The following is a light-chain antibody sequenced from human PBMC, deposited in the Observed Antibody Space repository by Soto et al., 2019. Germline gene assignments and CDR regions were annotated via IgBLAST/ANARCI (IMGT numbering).Light chain of an antibody. J-gene: IGKJ5*01. CDR2: KAS. V-gene: IGKV1-5*03. CDR3: QQYNGYPIT. CDR1: QSISSW. Sequence: DIQMTQSPSTLSASVGDRVTITCRASQSISSWLAWYQQKPGKAPKLLIYKASSLESGVPSRFSGSGSGTGFTLTISSLQPDDFATYYCQQYNGYPITFGQGTRLEIK.